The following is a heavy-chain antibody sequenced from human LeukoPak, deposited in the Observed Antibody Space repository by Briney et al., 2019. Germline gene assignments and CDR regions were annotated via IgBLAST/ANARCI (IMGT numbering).Heavy chain of an antibody. CDR3: AKLGGYSGYDPRIAAAGYFDY. V-gene: IGHV3-30*02. CDR1: GFTFSSYG. D-gene: IGHD5-12*01. CDR2: IRYDGSNK. Sequence: PGGSLRLSCAASGFTFSSYGMHWVRQAPGKGLEWVAFIRYDGSNKYYADSVKGRFTISRDNSKNTLYLQMNSLRAEDTAVYYCAKLGGYSGYDPRIAAAGYFDYWGQGTLVTASS. J-gene: IGHJ4*02.